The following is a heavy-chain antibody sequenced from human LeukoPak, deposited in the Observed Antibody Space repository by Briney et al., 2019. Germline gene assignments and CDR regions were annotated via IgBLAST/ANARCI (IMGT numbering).Heavy chain of an antibody. V-gene: IGHV3-9*01. CDR3: AKDGEEGFQLLSNGGYFDL. D-gene: IGHD2-2*01. J-gene: IGHJ2*01. CDR1: GFTFDDYA. Sequence: GRSLRLSCAASGFTFDDYAMHWVRQAPGKGLEWVSGISWNSGNLGYADSVKGRFTISRDNAKNSLYLHMNSLRAEDTALYYCAKDGEEGFQLLSNGGYFDLWGRGTLVTVSP. CDR2: ISWNSGNL.